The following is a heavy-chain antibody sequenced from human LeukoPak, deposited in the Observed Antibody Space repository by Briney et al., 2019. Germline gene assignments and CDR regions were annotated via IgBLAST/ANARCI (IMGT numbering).Heavy chain of an antibody. D-gene: IGHD6-13*01. Sequence: PSETLSLTCAVYGGSFSGYYWSWIRQPPGKGLEWIGEINHSGSTNYNPSLKSRVTISVDTSKNQFSLKLSSVTAADTAAYYCARTRSSWYSNYYYYMDVWGKGTTVTVSS. CDR2: INHSGST. CDR1: GGSFSGYY. V-gene: IGHV4-34*01. CDR3: ARTRSSWYSNYYYYMDV. J-gene: IGHJ6*03.